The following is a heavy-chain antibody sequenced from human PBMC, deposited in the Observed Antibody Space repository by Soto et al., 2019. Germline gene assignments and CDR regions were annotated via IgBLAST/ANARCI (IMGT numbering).Heavy chain of an antibody. CDR1: GFTFRNYA. CDR2: ISGSGGGT. D-gene: IGHD3-3*01. CDR3: AKKGEGVYDFWRGYLRDGFDI. J-gene: IGHJ3*02. V-gene: IGHV3-23*01. Sequence: GGSLRLSCAVSGFTFRNYAMNWVRQAPGKGLEWVSTISGSGGGTHYADSVKGRFAISRDNSKNTLYLEMNLLRAEDTAVYYCAKKGEGVYDFWRGYLRDGFDIWGQGPKVTV.